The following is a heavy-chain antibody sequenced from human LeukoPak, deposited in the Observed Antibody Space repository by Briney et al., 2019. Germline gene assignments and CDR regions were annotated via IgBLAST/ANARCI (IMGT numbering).Heavy chain of an antibody. CDR2: ISGSGGST. V-gene: IGHV3-23*01. CDR1: GFTFSYYW. J-gene: IGHJ4*02. CDR3: AKDLDYYGSGSYDFDY. D-gene: IGHD3-10*01. Sequence: AGGSLRLSCAASGFTFSYYWMHWVRQAPGKGLEWVSAISGSGGSTYYADSVKGRFTISRDNSKNTLYLQMNSLRAEDTAVYYCAKDLDYYGSGSYDFDYWGQGTLVTVSS.